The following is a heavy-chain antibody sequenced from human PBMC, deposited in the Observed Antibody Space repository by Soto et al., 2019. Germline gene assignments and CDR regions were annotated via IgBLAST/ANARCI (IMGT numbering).Heavy chain of an antibody. CDR2: ISSSSSYI. V-gene: IGHV3-21*01. CDR1: GFTFSSYS. D-gene: IGHD4-17*01. Sequence: GGSLRLSCAASGFTFSSYSMNWVRQAPGKGLEWVSSISSSSSYIYYADSVKGRFTISRDNAKNSLYLQMNSLRAEDTAVYYCAREPDYGDYSLGDAFDIRGQGTMVTVSS. J-gene: IGHJ3*02. CDR3: AREPDYGDYSLGDAFDI.